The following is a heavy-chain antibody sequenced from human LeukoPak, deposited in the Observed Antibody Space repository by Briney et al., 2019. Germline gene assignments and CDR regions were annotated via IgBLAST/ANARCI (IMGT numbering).Heavy chain of an antibody. J-gene: IGHJ5*02. D-gene: IGHD3-22*01. V-gene: IGHV3-48*04. CDR2: ISSSSSTI. CDR3: ARTDKYYYDSSGFDP. CDR1: GFTFSTYG. Sequence: GGSLRLSCAASGFTFSTYGMQWVRQAPGKGLEWVSYISSSSSTIYYADSVKGRFTISRDNAKNSLYLQMNSLRAEDTAVYYCARTDKYYYDSSGFDPWGQGTLVTVSS.